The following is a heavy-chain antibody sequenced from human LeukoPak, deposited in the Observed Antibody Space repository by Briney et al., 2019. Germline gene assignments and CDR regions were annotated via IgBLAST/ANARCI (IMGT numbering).Heavy chain of an antibody. CDR1: GGSISSYY. D-gene: IGHD4-17*01. J-gene: IGHJ4*02. Sequence: PSETLSLTCTVSGGSISSYYWSWLRQPPGKGLEWIGYIYYSGSTNYNPSLKSRVTISVDTSKNQFSLKLSSVTAVDTAVYYCARSYYGDHFDSWGQRTLVTVSS. V-gene: IGHV4-59*01. CDR2: IYYSGST. CDR3: ARSYYGDHFDS.